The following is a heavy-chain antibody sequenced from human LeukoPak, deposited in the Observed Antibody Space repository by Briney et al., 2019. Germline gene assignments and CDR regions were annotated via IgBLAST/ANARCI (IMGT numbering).Heavy chain of an antibody. V-gene: IGHV3-33*01. CDR3: ARDMRYYYDSSGYMAPDY. CDR1: GFTFSSYG. Sequence: PGGSLRLSCAASGFTFSSYGMHWVRQAPGKGLEWVAVIWYDGSNKYYADSVKGRFTISRDNSKNTLYLQMNSLRAEDTAVYYCARDMRYYYDSSGYMAPDYWGQGTLVTVSS. D-gene: IGHD3-22*01. CDR2: IWYDGSNK. J-gene: IGHJ4*02.